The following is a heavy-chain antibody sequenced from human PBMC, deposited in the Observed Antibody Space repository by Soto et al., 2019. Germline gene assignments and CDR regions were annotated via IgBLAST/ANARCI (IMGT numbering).Heavy chain of an antibody. J-gene: IGHJ5*02. V-gene: IGHV4-31*03. D-gene: IGHD3-10*01. CDR1: GGSISSGGYY. Sequence: TLSLTCTVSGGSISSGGYYWSWIRQHPGKGLEWIGYIYYSGSTYYNPSLKSRVTISVDTSKNQFSLKLSSVTAADTAVYYCARGIKYLWFGELLPNWFDPWGQGTLVTVSS. CDR2: IYYSGST. CDR3: ARGIKYLWFGELLPNWFDP.